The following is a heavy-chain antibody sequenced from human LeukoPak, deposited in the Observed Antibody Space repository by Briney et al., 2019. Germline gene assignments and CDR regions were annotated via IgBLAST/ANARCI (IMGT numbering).Heavy chain of an antibody. CDR1: CGSFSGYY. CDR2: NNHSGST. D-gene: IGHD3-3*01. CDR3: ARGSTYDFWSGYYFFDY. J-gene: IGHJ4*02. Sequence: PSETLSLTCSVYCGSFSGYYWSWFPQPPGEGREWCGENNHSGSTNYNPSLKSRVTISVDTSKNQFSLKLSSVTAADTAVYYCARGSTYDFWSGYYFFDYWGQGTLVTVSS. V-gene: IGHV4-34*01.